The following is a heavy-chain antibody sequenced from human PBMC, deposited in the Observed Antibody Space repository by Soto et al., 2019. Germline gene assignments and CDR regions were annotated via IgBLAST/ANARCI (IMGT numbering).Heavy chain of an antibody. Sequence: GGSLRLSCAASGFTFSSYAMSWVRQAPGKGLEWVSAISGSGGSTYYADSVKGRFTISRDNSKNTLYLQMNSLRAEDTAVYYCAKVRSGWYYYYMDVWGKGTTVTVSS. CDR3: AKVRSGWYYYYMDV. V-gene: IGHV3-23*01. D-gene: IGHD6-19*01. J-gene: IGHJ6*03. CDR1: GFTFSSYA. CDR2: ISGSGGST.